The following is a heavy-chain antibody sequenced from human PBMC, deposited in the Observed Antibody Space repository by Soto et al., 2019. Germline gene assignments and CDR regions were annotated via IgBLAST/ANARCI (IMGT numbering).Heavy chain of an antibody. CDR3: ARDLGAESSTSCSDAFDI. CDR2: ISYDGSNK. V-gene: IGHV3-30-3*01. D-gene: IGHD2-2*01. J-gene: IGHJ3*02. CDR1: GFTFSSYA. Sequence: QVQLVESGGGVVQPGRSLRLSCAASGFTFSSYAMHWVRQAPGKGLEWVAVISYDGSNKYYADSVKGRFTISRDNTKNTLYVQMNVLRAEDTAVYYCARDLGAESSTSCSDAFDIWGQGTMVTVSS.